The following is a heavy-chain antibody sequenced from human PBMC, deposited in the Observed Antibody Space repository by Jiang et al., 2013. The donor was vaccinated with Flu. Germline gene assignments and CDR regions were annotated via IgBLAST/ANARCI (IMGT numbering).Heavy chain of an antibody. CDR2: INAGNGNT. V-gene: IGHV1-3*01. D-gene: IGHD6-19*01. CDR3: ARGIISKYSSGYGNFYFDY. J-gene: IGHJ4*02. CDR1: GYIFPYYS. Sequence: SGAEVKKPGASVKVSCQASGYIFPYYSVYWVRQAPGQRLEWMGWINAGNGNTKYSQKLQGRVTITRDTSATTAYMELSSLRSEDTAVYYCARGIISKYSSGYGNFYFDYWGQGALVT.